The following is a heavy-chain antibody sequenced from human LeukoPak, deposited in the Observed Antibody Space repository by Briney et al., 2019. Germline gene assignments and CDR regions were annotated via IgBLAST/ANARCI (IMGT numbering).Heavy chain of an antibody. V-gene: IGHV4-39*01. CDR2: IYYSGST. CDR1: GGSISSSSYY. Sequence: SETLSLTCTASGGSISSSSYYWGWIRQPPGKGLEWIGSIYYSGSTYYNPSLKSRVTISVDTSKNQFSLKLSSVTAADTAVYYCARRGFDYWGQGTLVTVSS. CDR3: ARRGFDY. J-gene: IGHJ4*02.